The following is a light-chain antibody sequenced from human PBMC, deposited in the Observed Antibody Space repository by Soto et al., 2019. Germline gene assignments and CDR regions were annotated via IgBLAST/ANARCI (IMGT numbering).Light chain of an antibody. Sequence: EIVLTQSPGTLSLSPGERATLSCRASQSVHSNYLAWYQQKPAQAPRLLIYGASTRATGIPDRFDGSGSGTDFTLTISRLEPEDFAVYYCQQYNYWPPYTFGQGTKVDIK. CDR2: GAS. CDR3: QQYNYWPPYT. J-gene: IGKJ2*01. CDR1: QSVHSNY. V-gene: IGKV3-20*01.